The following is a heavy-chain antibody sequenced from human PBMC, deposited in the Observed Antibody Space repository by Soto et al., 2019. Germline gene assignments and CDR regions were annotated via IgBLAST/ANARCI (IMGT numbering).Heavy chain of an antibody. CDR2: VYFSGTT. CDR1: GVSINTTSYY. Sequence: XATPSLTCTVSGVSINTTSYYWGWIRQPPGKGLEWIGSVYFSGTTYYNPSLKSRVTISVDTSKNHFSLRLSSVTAADTAIYYCARHGSYWGQGTRVTVYS. V-gene: IGHV4-39*01. J-gene: IGHJ4*02. CDR3: ARHGSY.